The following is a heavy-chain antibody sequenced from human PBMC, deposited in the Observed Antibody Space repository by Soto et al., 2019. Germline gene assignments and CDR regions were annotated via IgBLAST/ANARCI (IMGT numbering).Heavy chain of an antibody. D-gene: IGHD4-17*01. CDR1: GFTFSSYA. CDR2: ISYDGSNK. J-gene: IGHJ4*02. Sequence: GGSLRLSCAASGFTFSSYAMHWVRQAPGKGLEWVAVISYDGSNKYYADSVKGRFTISRDNSKNTLYLQMNSLRAEDTAVYYCARGTDYGDYVPPRDYFDYWGQGTLVTVSS. V-gene: IGHV3-30-3*01. CDR3: ARGTDYGDYVPPRDYFDY.